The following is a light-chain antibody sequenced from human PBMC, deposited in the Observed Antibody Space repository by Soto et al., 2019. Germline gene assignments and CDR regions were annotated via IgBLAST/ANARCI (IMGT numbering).Light chain of an antibody. CDR3: QQYKSFLT. J-gene: IGKJ2*01. V-gene: IGKV1-5*03. Sequence: DIPMTQSPSTLSASVGDRVTITCRASQSLASWMAWYQQKPGKAPKLLIFEASRLQGGVPSRFSGSGSGTVFTLTISSLQPDDSATYYCQQYKSFLTFGQGTKLEIK. CDR1: QSLASW. CDR2: EAS.